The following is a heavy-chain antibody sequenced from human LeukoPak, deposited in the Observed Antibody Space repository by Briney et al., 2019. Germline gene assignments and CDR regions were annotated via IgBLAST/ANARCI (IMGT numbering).Heavy chain of an antibody. V-gene: IGHV1-2*02. Sequence: GASVKVSCKASGYTFTGYYMHWVRQAPGQGLEWMGWINPNSGGTNYAQKFQGRVTMTRDTSISTAYMELSRLRSDDTAVYYCARDQAAAGTSWFDPWGQGTLVTVSS. CDR3: ARDQAAAGTSWFDP. D-gene: IGHD6-13*01. J-gene: IGHJ5*02. CDR1: GYTFTGYY. CDR2: INPNSGGT.